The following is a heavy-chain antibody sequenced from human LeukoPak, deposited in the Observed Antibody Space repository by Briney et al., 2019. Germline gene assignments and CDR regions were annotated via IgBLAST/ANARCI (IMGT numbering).Heavy chain of an antibody. CDR2: IKSKTDGGTT. CDR1: GFTSSNAW. Sequence: GGSLRLSCAASGFTSSNAWMSWVRQAPGKGLEWVGRIKSKTDGGTTDYAAPVKGRFTISRDDSKNTLYLQMNSLKTEDTAVYYCTTHFDPYYDNSGYYLRPFDYWGQGTLVTVSS. CDR3: TTHFDPYYDNSGYYLRPFDY. J-gene: IGHJ4*02. D-gene: IGHD3-22*01. V-gene: IGHV3-15*01.